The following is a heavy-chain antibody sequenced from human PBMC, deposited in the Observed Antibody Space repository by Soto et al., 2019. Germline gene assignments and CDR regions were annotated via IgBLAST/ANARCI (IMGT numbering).Heavy chain of an antibody. J-gene: IGHJ6*02. CDR2: TRSNGEHT. V-gene: IGHV3-23*01. D-gene: IGHD2-2*01. CDR1: GFMFSNFA. CDR3: AKDSKSVSVSAARVYGMDV. Sequence: GSLRLSCAGSGFMFSNFAMTWVRQAPGKGLEWVSTTRSNGEHTYYADSVKGRFTVSRDNSKNTLFLEMSSLRAEDTAIYYCAKDSKSVSVSAARVYGMDVWGQGTTVTVSS.